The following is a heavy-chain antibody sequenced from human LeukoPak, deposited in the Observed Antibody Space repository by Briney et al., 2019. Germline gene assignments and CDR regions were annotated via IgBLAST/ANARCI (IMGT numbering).Heavy chain of an antibody. CDR2: VYQTGHN. J-gene: IGHJ4*02. V-gene: IGHV4-59*01. CDR1: GDSISGSY. Sequence: PSETLSLTCTVSGDSISGSYWSWIRQPPGKGLEWIGYVYQTGHNHNNPSLKSRVTISLDTSTNQVSLKLSSVTAADTAVYYCAKGPWGYHFWSGGNFDYWGQGTLVTVSS. D-gene: IGHD3-3*01. CDR3: AKGPWGYHFWSGGNFDY.